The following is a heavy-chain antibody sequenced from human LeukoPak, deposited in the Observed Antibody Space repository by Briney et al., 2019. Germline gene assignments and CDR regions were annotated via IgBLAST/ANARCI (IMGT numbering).Heavy chain of an antibody. J-gene: IGHJ4*02. CDR1: GFTFSSYW. CDR2: IRKKAYSYTT. D-gene: IGHD2-21*02. Sequence: GGSLRLSCAASGFTFSSYWMSWVRQAPGKGLEWVGRIRKKAYSYTTEYAASVKGTFTVSRDDSKNSLYLQMNSLKAEDTAVYYCTTVVYVVTARDYWGQGTLVTVSS. V-gene: IGHV3-72*01. CDR3: TTVVYVVTARDY.